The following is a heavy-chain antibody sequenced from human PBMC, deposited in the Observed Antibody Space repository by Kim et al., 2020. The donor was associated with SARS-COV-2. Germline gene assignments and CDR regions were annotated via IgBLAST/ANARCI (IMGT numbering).Heavy chain of an antibody. CDR2: VYYSGNT. Sequence: SETLSLTCIVSGGSITGYYWSWIRQPPGKGLEWIGYVYYSGNTYHNPSLKSRVTISVDTSKNQFSLTVNSVTAADTAVYYCARHYSAKSYDMLGPGTMVT. J-gene: IGHJ3*02. CDR1: GGSITGYY. D-gene: IGHD2-21*01. CDR3: ARHYSAKSYDM. V-gene: IGHV4-59*08.